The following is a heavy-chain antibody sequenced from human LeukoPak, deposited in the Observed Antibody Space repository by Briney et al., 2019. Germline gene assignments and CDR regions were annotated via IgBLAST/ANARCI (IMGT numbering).Heavy chain of an antibody. J-gene: IGHJ4*02. CDR1: GLTLDEYG. Sequence: RSGGSLRLSCAASGLTLDEYGMSWVRQAPGKGLEWVSGINRNGGITVYAESVKGRFTISRDNAKDSLYLQMNSLRAEDTASYHCARKGLGGELGGFDYWGQGTLVTVSS. CDR3: ARKGLGGELGGFDY. D-gene: IGHD1-26*01. V-gene: IGHV3-20*01. CDR2: INRNGGIT.